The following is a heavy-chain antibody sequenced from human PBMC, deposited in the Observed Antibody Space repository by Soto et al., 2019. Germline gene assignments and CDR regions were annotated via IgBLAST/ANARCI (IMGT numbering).Heavy chain of an antibody. CDR3: ARDKGVPGTWLWDY. J-gene: IGHJ4*02. CDR2: IKQDGSEK. CDR1: GFTFSRYW. Sequence: GGSLRLSCAASGFTFSRYWMTWVRQAPGKGLEWVANIKQDGSEKHYVDSVKGRFTISRDNAKNSLYLQMNSLRAEDTAVYYCARDKGVPGTWLWDYWGQGTLVTVSS. D-gene: IGHD6-19*01. V-gene: IGHV3-7*05.